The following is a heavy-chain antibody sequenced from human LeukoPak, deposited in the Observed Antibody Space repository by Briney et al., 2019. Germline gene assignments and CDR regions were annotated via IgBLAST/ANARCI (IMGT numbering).Heavy chain of an antibody. J-gene: IGHJ4*02. D-gene: IGHD6-19*01. CDR3: ARVPISGWYYFDY. CDR1: GGXISSYY. Sequence: PSETLSLTCTVSGGXISSYYCSWIRQPPGKGLEWIGYIYYSGSTNYNPSLKSRVTISVDTSKNQFSLKLSSVTAADTAVYYCARVPISGWYYFDYWGQGTLVTVSS. V-gene: IGHV4-59*01. CDR2: IYYSGST.